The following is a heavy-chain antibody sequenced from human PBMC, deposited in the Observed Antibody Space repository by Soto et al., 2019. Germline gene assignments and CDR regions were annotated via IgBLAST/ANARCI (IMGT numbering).Heavy chain of an antibody. J-gene: IGHJ6*02. Sequence: QVHLVQSGAEVKKPGASVNVSCKTSGYTFTRNGISWVRQAPGPGFGWMGWISPNSGNIKYAQKLQGRVIMTTDTSTSTAYMELRSLRFDDTAVYYCVKDRDSNSWPSRDVWCPGTTVTVSS. D-gene: IGHD3-22*01. V-gene: IGHV1-18*01. CDR1: GYTFTRNG. CDR3: VKDRDSNSWPSRDV. CDR2: ISPNSGNI.